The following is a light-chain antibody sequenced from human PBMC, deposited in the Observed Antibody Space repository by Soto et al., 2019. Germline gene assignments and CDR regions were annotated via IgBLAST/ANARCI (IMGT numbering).Light chain of an antibody. CDR3: QHYGNSPQRT. V-gene: IGKV3-11*01. J-gene: IGKJ1*01. CDR2: DTF. Sequence: EIVLTQSPATLSLSPGERGTLSCRASQNIGTYVAWYQQRPGQAPRLLIYDTFNRATGIPARFSGGGSGTDFTLTISSLEPEDFAVYYCQHYGNSPQRTFGQGTKVEIK. CDR1: QNIGTY.